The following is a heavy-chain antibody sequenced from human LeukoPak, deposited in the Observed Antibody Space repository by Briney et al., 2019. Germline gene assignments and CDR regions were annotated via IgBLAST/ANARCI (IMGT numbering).Heavy chain of an antibody. CDR1: GGPISSYF. J-gene: IGHJ4*02. Sequence: SETLSLTCTVSGGPISSYFWSWIRQPAGKGLEWIGRVYGSGNTNYNPSLKSRVTISADKSKNQFSLKLSSVTAADTAMYYCARDDHGSIVSWGPGTQVTVSS. V-gene: IGHV4-4*07. CDR3: ARDDHGSIVS. CDR2: VYGSGNT.